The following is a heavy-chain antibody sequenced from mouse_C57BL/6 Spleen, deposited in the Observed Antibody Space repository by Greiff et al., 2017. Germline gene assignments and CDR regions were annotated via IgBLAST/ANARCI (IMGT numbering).Heavy chain of an antibody. J-gene: IGHJ3*01. CDR1: GYTFTSYW. V-gene: IGHV1-64*01. CDR2: IHPNSGST. D-gene: IGHD2-5*01. Sequence: VQLQQPGAELVKPGASVKLSCKASGYTFTSYWMHWVKQRPGQGLEWIGKIHPNSGSTNYNEKFKSKATLTVDKSSSTAYMQLSSLTSEDSAVYYCAREDYSNWDAYWGQGTLVTVAA. CDR3: AREDYSNWDAY.